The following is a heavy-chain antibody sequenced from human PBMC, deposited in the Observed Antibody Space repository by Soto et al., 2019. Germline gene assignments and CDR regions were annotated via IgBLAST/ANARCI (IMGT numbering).Heavy chain of an antibody. V-gene: IGHV1-2*02. J-gene: IGHJ6*04. CDR3: ATSSAILSHYAADV. CDR1: GYSFNGYY. D-gene: IGHD3-16*01. Sequence: GDSVKVSCKASGYSFNGYYMHWVRQAPGEGPEWMGWINPDSADTKNAQKFQGRVTMTSDTSITTDYMELSSLRSDDTDVYYCATSSAILSHYAADVWGKGTTVTVSS. CDR2: INPDSADT.